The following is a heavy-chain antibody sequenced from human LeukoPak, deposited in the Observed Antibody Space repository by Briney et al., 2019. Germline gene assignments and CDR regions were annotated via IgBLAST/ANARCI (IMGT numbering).Heavy chain of an antibody. CDR3: ARQLAYYYRSGGFDP. CDR1: GGSIASYY. CDR2: IYNSVTT. V-gene: IGHV4-59*08. D-gene: IGHD3-10*01. J-gene: IGHJ5*02. Sequence: SETLSLTCTVSGGSIASYYWSWIRQPPGKGLEWIGYIYNSVTTNYNPSLKSRVTISVDTSKNQFSLNLRSVTAADTAVYYCARQLAYYYRSGGFDPWGQGALVTVSS.